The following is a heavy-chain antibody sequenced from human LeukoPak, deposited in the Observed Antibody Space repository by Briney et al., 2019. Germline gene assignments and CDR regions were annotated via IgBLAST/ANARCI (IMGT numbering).Heavy chain of an antibody. V-gene: IGHV1-2*02. CDR3: AREVTYCSSTSCYWFDP. CDR2: INPNSGGT. Sequence: ASVKVSCKASGYTFTGYYMHWVRQAPGQGLEWMGWINPNSGGTNYAQKFQGRVTMTRDTSISTAYVELSRLRSDDTAVYYCAREVTYCSSTSCYWFDPWGQGTLVTVSS. J-gene: IGHJ5*02. D-gene: IGHD2-2*01. CDR1: GYTFTGYY.